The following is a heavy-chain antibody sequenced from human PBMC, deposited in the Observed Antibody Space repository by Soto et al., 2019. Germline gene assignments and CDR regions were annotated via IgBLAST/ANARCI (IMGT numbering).Heavy chain of an antibody. Sequence: ASVKVSFKASGYTFSIYYIHWVRQAPGQGLEWMGVINPSGGTTAYAQKFQGRVAMTTDTSTSTVYMDLRSLRLEDTAVYFCVRGYCSGTTCQGDFQHWG. CDR1: GYTFSIYY. CDR3: VRGYCSGTTCQGDFQH. CDR2: INPSGGTT. J-gene: IGHJ1*01. D-gene: IGHD2-2*01. V-gene: IGHV1-46*01.